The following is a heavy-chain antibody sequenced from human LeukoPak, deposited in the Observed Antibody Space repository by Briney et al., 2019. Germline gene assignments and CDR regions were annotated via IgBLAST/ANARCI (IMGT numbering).Heavy chain of an antibody. D-gene: IGHD5-12*01. CDR2: TYYRSKWYN. J-gene: IGHJ4*02. Sequence: SQTLSLTCAISGDSVSSNSAAWNWIRQSPSRGPEWLGRTYYRSKWYNDYAVSVKSRITINPDTSKNQFSLQLNSVTPEDTAVYYCARGALGYSGYDGYYFDYWGQGTLVTVSS. CDR1: GDSVSSNSAA. V-gene: IGHV6-1*01. CDR3: ARGALGYSGYDGYYFDY.